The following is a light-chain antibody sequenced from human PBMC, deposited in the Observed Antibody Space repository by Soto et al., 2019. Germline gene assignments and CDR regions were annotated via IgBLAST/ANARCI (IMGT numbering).Light chain of an antibody. CDR1: PSVSSN. Sequence: ELVMTQSPATLSVSPGERATLSCRASPSVSSNLAWYQQKPGQAPRLLIYGASTRAAGIPARFSGSGSGTEFTLTISSLQSEDFAVYYCQQYNNWPWTFGQGTKVDIK. J-gene: IGKJ1*01. CDR2: GAS. CDR3: QQYNNWPWT. V-gene: IGKV3-15*01.